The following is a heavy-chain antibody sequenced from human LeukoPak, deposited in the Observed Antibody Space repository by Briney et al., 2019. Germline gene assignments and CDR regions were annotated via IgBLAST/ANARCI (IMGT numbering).Heavy chain of an antibody. CDR1: GGHFSAYY. J-gene: IGHJ4*02. CDR2: INHSGST. Sequence: PSETLSLTCAVYGGHFSAYYWNWIRQSPGKGLEWIGEINHSGSTNYNPSLKSRVTISGDPSKSQFSLKVSSVTAADSAAYYCASSGIAVAGPSYYFDYWGQGTLVTVSS. CDR3: ASSGIAVAGPSYYFDY. D-gene: IGHD6-19*01. V-gene: IGHV4-34*01.